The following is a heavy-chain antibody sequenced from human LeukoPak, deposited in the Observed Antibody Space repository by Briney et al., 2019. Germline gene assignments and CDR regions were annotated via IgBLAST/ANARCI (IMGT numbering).Heavy chain of an antibody. CDR3: AKSGITIFGVVITEALY. Sequence: GGSLRLSCAASGFTFSSYAMSWVRQAPGKGLEWVSAISGSGGSTYYADSVKGRFTISRDNSKNTLYLQMNSLRAEDTAVYYCAKSGITIFGVVITEALYWGQGTLVTVSS. CDR2: ISGSGGST. D-gene: IGHD3-3*01. CDR1: GFTFSSYA. J-gene: IGHJ4*02. V-gene: IGHV3-23*01.